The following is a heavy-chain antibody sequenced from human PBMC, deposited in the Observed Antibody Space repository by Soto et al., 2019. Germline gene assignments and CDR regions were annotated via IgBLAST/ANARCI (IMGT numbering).Heavy chain of an antibody. CDR3: ASYHLNYPSYAMDV. CDR1: GYTFTSYG. J-gene: IGHJ6*02. V-gene: IGHV1-18*01. CDR2: ISAYNGNT. Sequence: ASVKVSCKASGYTFTSYGISWVRQAPGQGLEWMGWISAYNGNTNYAQKLQGRVTMTTDTSTSTAYMELRSLRSDDTAVYYCASYHLNYPSYAMDVWGQGPTVTLSS.